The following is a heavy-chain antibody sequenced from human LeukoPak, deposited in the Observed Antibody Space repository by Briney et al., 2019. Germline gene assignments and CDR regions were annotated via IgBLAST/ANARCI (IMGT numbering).Heavy chain of an antibody. D-gene: IGHD1-26*01. CDR2: ITGSSGTA. J-gene: IGHJ6*03. V-gene: IGHV3-23*01. Sequence: GGSLRLSCAASGFSLSPYGMNWVRQAPGRGLEWVSGITGSSGTAYYAGSVKGRFTISRDDSKNTLYLQMSSLRVDDTAIYYCAKSGASPLYHMDVWGKGATVTISS. CDR3: AKSGASPLYHMDV. CDR1: GFSLSPYG.